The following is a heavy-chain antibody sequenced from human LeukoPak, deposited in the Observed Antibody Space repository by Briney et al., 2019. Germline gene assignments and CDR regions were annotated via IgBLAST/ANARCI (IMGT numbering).Heavy chain of an antibody. CDR1: EFNFVDYA. V-gene: IGHV3-43*02. CDR2: ISGDGAST. J-gene: IGHJ4*02. CDR3: ARAPYYYDSSGYDTDY. Sequence: GGSLRLSCAASEFNFVDYAMHWVRQAPGKGLEWVSLISGDGASTYYADSVKGRFTISRDNSKNSLSLQMNNLKTEDTALYYCARAPYYYDSSGYDTDYWGQGTLVTVSS. D-gene: IGHD3-22*01.